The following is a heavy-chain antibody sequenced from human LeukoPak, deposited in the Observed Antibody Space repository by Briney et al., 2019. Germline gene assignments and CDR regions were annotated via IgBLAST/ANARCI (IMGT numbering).Heavy chain of an antibody. J-gene: IGHJ4*02. CDR3: ARGYGGNYFDY. V-gene: IGHV3-53*01. CDR2: IYSSGDT. Sequence: PGGSLRLSCAASAFTVSNNCMTWLRQAPGKGLEWVSTIYSSGDTYSADSVKGRFSVSRDNFNNMLFLQMNNLTVEDTAVYYCARGYGGNYFDYWGQGTLVTVSS. CDR1: AFTVSNNC. D-gene: IGHD4-23*01.